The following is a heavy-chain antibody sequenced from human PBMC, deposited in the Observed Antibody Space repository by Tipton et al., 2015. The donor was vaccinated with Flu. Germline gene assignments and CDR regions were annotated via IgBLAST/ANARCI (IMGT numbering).Heavy chain of an antibody. CDR3: ARLFRSWSSGPGWFDP. J-gene: IGHJ5*02. CDR2: IYSSGGA. Sequence: TLSLTCTVSGGSISGFYWNWIRQPAGKGLEWIGHIYSSGGATYHPSAPYNPSLRSRVSMSVDTSKNHLYLTLNSVTVADTAVYYGARLFRSWSSGPGWFDPWGQGTLVTVSS. V-gene: IGHV4-4*07. D-gene: IGHD3-22*01. CDR1: GGSISGFY.